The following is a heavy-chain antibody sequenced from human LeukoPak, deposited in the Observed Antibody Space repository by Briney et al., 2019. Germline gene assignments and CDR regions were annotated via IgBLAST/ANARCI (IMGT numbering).Heavy chain of an antibody. D-gene: IGHD1-14*01. Sequence: SETLSLTCTVSGGSISSYYWSWIRQPAGKGLEWIGRIYTSGSTNYNPSLKSRVTMSVDTSKNQFSLKLSSVTAADTAVYYCARGTRENSPYYYYYYMDVWGKGTTVTVSS. CDR2: IYTSGST. CDR3: ARGTRENSPYYYYYYMDV. J-gene: IGHJ6*03. CDR1: GGSISSYY. V-gene: IGHV4-4*07.